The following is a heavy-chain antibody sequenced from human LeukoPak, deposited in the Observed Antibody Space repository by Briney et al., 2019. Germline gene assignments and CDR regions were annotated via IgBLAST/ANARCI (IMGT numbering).Heavy chain of an antibody. CDR3: ARRIAAAAAPYYFDY. CDR1: GFTFSNYW. Sequence: GGSLRLSCAASGFTFSNYWMHWVRQAPGKGLLWVSRINSDGSSTSYADSVKGRFTISRDNAKNTLYLQMNSLRAEDTAVYYCARRIAAAAAPYYFDYWGQGTLVTVSS. D-gene: IGHD6-13*01. CDR2: INSDGSST. J-gene: IGHJ4*02. V-gene: IGHV3-74*01.